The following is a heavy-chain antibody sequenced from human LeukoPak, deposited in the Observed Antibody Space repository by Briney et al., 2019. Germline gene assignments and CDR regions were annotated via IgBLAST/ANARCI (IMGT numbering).Heavy chain of an antibody. V-gene: IGHV4-59*01. Sequence: PSETLSLTCTVSGGSISSYYWSWIRQPPGKGLEWIGYIYYSGSTNYNPSLKSRVTISVDTSKNQFSLKLSSVTAADTAVYYCARDSHYGGNSGDYYYGMDVWGQGTTVTVSS. CDR3: ARDSHYGGNSGDYYYGMDV. CDR2: IYYSGST. D-gene: IGHD4-23*01. CDR1: GGSISSYY. J-gene: IGHJ6*02.